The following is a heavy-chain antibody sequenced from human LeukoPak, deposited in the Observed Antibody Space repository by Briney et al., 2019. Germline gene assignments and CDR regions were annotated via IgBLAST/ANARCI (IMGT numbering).Heavy chain of an antibody. V-gene: IGHV4-34*01. CDR3: ARGYQLLLDY. Sequence: SETLSLTCAVYGGSFSGYYWSWIRQPPGKGLEWIGEINHSGSTNYNPSLKSRVTISVDTSKNQFSLKLSSVTAADTAVYYCARGYQLLLDYWGQGTLVTVSS. D-gene: IGHD2-2*01. CDR2: INHSGST. J-gene: IGHJ4*02. CDR1: GGSFSGYY.